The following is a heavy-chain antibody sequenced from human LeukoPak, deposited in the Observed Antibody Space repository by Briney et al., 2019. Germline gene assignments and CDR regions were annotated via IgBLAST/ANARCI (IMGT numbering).Heavy chain of an antibody. V-gene: IGHV4-61*03. D-gene: IGHD6-19*01. CDR1: GGSVSSGSYY. Sequence: PSETLSLTCTVSGGSVSSGSYYWSWIRQPPGKGLEWIGYIYYSGSTNYNPSLKSRVTISADTSKNPFSLKLSSVTAADTAVYYCARKRQFRWFDPWGQGTLVTVSS. J-gene: IGHJ5*02. CDR2: IYYSGST. CDR3: ARKRQFRWFDP.